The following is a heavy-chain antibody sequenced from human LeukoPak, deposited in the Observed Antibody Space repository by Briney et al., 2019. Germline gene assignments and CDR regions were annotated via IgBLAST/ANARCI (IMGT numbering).Heavy chain of an antibody. Sequence: GGSLRLSCAASGFTFNSYSMNWVRQAPGKGLEWVSSISSSSSYIYYADSVKGRFTISRDNAKNSLYLQMNSLRAEDTAVYYCARSPYHYDSSGSYDYWGQGTLVTVSS. CDR2: ISSSSSYI. CDR1: GFTFNSYS. J-gene: IGHJ4*02. D-gene: IGHD3-22*01. CDR3: ARSPYHYDSSGSYDY. V-gene: IGHV3-21*01.